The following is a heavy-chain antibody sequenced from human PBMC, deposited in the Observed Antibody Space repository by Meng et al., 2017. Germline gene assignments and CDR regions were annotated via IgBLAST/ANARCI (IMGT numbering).Heavy chain of an antibody. CDR1: AHTLSSDG. J-gene: IGHJ4*02. CDR3: ATRGNPYLDC. CDR2: INAYNGYT. Sequence: QGQLVQAGADVKKPGASVKVSCNASAHTLSSDGFAWVRQAPGQGLEWMGWINAYNGYTDYAQKFLGRVTLTTDTSTNTGYMELRSLTSDDTAVYYCATRGNPYLDCWGQGTLVTVSS. V-gene: IGHV1-18*01.